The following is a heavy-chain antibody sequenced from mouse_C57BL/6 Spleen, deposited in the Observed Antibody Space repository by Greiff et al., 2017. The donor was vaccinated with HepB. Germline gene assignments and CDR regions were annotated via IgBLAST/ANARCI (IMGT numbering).Heavy chain of an antibody. J-gene: IGHJ4*01. CDR2: IYPGDGDT. CDR3: ASSYYYGSNYAMDY. CDR1: GYAFSSYW. Sequence: QVQLQQSGAELVKPGASVKISCKASGYAFSSYWMNWVKQRPGKGLEWIGQIYPGDGDTNYNGKFKGKATLTADKSSSTAYMQRSSLTSEDSAVYFCASSYYYGSNYAMDYWGQGTSVTVSS. V-gene: IGHV1-80*01. D-gene: IGHD1-1*01.